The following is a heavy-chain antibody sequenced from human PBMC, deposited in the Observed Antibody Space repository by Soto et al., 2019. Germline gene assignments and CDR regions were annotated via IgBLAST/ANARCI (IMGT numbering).Heavy chain of an antibody. V-gene: IGHV1-69*13. Sequence: SVKVSCNASGGTFSSYAISLVRQAPGQGLEWMGGIIPIFGTANYAQKFQGRVTITADESTSTAYMELSSLRSEDTAVYYCARDRIPYCISTSCSTPFDPWGQGTLVTVSS. D-gene: IGHD2-2*02. CDR1: GGTFSSYA. CDR2: IIPIFGTA. J-gene: IGHJ5*02. CDR3: ARDRIPYCISTSCSTPFDP.